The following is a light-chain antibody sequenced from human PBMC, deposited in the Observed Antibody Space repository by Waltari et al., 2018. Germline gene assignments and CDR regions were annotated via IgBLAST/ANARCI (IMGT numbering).Light chain of an antibody. CDR2: GAS. V-gene: IGKV3-20*01. CDR1: ETINNNL. J-gene: IGKJ4*01. Sequence: IVLTQSPDTLSLSPGQRAPLSYRASETINNNLLVWYQQKPGQVPILLNHGASSMATCFPDRFSGSGSGTDFTLTISRLEPEDVAVYYCQQYDGSILTFGGGTKVEI. CDR3: QQYDGSILT.